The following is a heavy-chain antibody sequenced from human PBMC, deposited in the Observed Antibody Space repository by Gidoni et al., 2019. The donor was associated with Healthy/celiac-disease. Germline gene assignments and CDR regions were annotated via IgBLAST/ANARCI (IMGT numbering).Heavy chain of an antibody. CDR1: GGSISSSSYY. CDR2: IYYSGST. CDR3: ARRLAGWGAEYFQH. Sequence: QLQLQESGPGLVKPSETLSLTCTVAGGSISSSSYYWGWIRQPPGKGLEWIGSIYYSGSTYYNPSLKSRVTISVDTSKNQFSLKLSSVTAADTAVYYCARRLAGWGAEYFQHWGQGTLVTVSS. V-gene: IGHV4-39*01. D-gene: IGHD6-19*01. J-gene: IGHJ1*01.